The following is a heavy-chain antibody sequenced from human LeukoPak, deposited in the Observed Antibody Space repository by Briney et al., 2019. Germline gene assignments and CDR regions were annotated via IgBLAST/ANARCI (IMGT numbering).Heavy chain of an antibody. CDR3: ARASVELGGLDAFDI. V-gene: IGHV3-20*04. CDR1: GFTFDDYG. J-gene: IGHJ3*02. D-gene: IGHD7-27*01. Sequence: PGGSLRLSCAASGFTFDDYGMSWVRQAPGKGLEWVSGINWNGGSTGYADSVKGRFTTSRDNAKNSLYLQMNSLRAEDTALYYCARASVELGGLDAFDIWGQGTMVTVSS. CDR2: INWNGGST.